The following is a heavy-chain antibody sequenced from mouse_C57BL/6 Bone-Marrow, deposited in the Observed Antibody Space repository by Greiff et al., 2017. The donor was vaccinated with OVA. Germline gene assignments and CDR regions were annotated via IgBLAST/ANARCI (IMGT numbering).Heavy chain of an antibody. CDR1: GFNIKDDY. CDR3: TTLDGSSYGGGYYYAMDY. V-gene: IGHV14-4*01. CDR2: IDPENGDT. J-gene: IGHJ4*01. Sequence: VQLQQSGAELVRPGASVKLSCTASGFNIKDDYMHWVKQRPEQGLEWIGWIDPENGDTEYASKFQGKATITADTSSNTAYLQLSSLTSEDTAVYYCTTLDGSSYGGGYYYAMDYWGQGTSVTVSS. D-gene: IGHD1-1*01.